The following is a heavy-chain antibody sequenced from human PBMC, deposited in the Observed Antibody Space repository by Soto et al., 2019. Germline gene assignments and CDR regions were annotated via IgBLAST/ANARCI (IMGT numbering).Heavy chain of an antibody. Sequence: QVQLVESGGGVVQPGRSLRLSCAASGFTFSSYAMHWVRQAPGKGLEWVAVISYDGSNKYYADSVKGRFTISRDNSKNTLYLQMNSLRAEDTAVYYCALPYGSGSAFDYWGQGTLVTVSS. D-gene: IGHD3-10*01. J-gene: IGHJ4*02. CDR3: ALPYGSGSAFDY. CDR1: GFTFSSYA. CDR2: ISYDGSNK. V-gene: IGHV3-30-3*01.